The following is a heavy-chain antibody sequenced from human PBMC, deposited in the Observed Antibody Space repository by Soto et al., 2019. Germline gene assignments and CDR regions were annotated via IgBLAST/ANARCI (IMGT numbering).Heavy chain of an antibody. Sequence: SETLSLTCTVSGGSISSYYWSWIRQPPGKGLEWIGYIYYSGSTNYNPSLKSRVTISVDTSKNQFSLKLSSVTAADTAVYYCAREPGWLRRHYYYGMDVWGQGTPLTVSS. CDR2: IYYSGST. D-gene: IGHD5-12*01. CDR3: AREPGWLRRHYYYGMDV. J-gene: IGHJ6*02. V-gene: IGHV4-59*01. CDR1: GGSISSYY.